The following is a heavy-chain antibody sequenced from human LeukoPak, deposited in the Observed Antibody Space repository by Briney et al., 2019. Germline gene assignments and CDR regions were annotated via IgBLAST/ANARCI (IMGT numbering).Heavy chain of an antibody. CDR1: GYTFTGYY. J-gene: IGHJ4*02. CDR3: AREAFYDSSGYYDY. CDR2: INPNSGGT. Sequence: AASVKVSCKASGYTFTGYYMHWVRQAPGQGLEWMGWINPNSGGTNYTQKFQGRVTMTRDTSISTAYMELSRLRSDDTAVYYCAREAFYDSSGYYDYWGQGTLVTVSS. D-gene: IGHD3-22*01. V-gene: IGHV1-2*02.